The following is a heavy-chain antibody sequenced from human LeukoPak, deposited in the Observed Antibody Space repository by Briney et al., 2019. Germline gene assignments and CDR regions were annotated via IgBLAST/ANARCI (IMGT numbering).Heavy chain of an antibody. CDR3: ARRLRDGYNDY. D-gene: IGHD5-24*01. CDR1: GGSISSSSYY. CDR2: IYYSGST. J-gene: IGHJ4*02. V-gene: IGHV4-39*07. Sequence: SETLSLTCTVSGGSISSSSYYWGWIRQPPGKGLEWIGSIYYSGSTYYNPSLKSRVTISVDTSKNQFSLKLSSVTAADTAVYYCARRLRDGYNDYWGQGTLVTVSS.